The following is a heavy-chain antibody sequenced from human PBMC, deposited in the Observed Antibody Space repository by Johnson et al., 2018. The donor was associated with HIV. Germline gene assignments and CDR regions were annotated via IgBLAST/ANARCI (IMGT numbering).Heavy chain of an antibody. CDR1: GFTFSSYG. J-gene: IGHJ3*01. CDR3: ARKQWLEIPSDAFDV. D-gene: IGHD6-19*01. CDR2: ISYDGNNK. V-gene: IGHV3-30*03. Sequence: QVQLVESGGGLVQPGGSLRLSCAASGFTFSSYGMHWVRQAPGKGLEWVAVISYDGNNKYYADSVKGRVTISRDNSKNTLYLQMNSLRAEDTAVYYCARKQWLEIPSDAFDVWGQGTMVTVSS.